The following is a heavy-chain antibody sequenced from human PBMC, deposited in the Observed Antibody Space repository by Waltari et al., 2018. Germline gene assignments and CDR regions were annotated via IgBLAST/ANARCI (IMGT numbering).Heavy chain of an antibody. CDR3: ARLVVVRSAVGAYYFDY. D-gene: IGHD2-15*01. J-gene: IGHJ4*02. CDR2: IHHSGNT. CDR1: GGSFSDYY. Sequence: QVQLQQWGAGLLKPSETLSLTCDVYGGSFSDYYWSWIRQPTGKGLEWIGEIHHSGNTNYNPSLKSRVIVSIDTSKDQFSLKLTSVTAADTAVYYCARLVVVRSAVGAYYFDYWGQGTLVTVSS. V-gene: IGHV4-34*02.